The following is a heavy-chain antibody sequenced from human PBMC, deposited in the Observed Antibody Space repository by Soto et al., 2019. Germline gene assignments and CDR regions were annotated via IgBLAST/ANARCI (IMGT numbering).Heavy chain of an antibody. V-gene: IGHV3-48*01. CDR2: ISSSGVI. CDR1: GFSFSTYS. D-gene: IGHD4-17*01. CDR3: ASEGYDYANFRY. Sequence: GGSLRLSCAASGFSFSTYSMDWVRQAPGKGLEWISHISSSGVIYYADSVKGRFTISRDNAKKSLNLRMNSLRAEDTAVYYCASEGYDYANFRYWGQGTLVTVSS. J-gene: IGHJ4*02.